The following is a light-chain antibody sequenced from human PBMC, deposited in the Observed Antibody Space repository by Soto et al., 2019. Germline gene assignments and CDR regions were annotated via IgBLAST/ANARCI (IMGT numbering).Light chain of an antibody. CDR3: SSYTSSSTLV. Sequence: QAVVTQPPSVSGSPGQSVTISCTGTSSDLGSYNRVSWYQQPPGTAPKLMIYDVSNRPSGVPDRFSGSKSGNTASLTISGLQAEDEADYYCSSYTSSSTLVFGGGTKVTVL. J-gene: IGLJ3*02. V-gene: IGLV2-18*02. CDR1: SSDLGSYNR. CDR2: DVS.